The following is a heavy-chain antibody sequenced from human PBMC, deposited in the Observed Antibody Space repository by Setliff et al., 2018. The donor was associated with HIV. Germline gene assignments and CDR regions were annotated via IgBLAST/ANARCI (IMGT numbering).Heavy chain of an antibody. CDR2: ISFDGSTK. V-gene: IGHV3-30*09. D-gene: IGHD5-18*01. CDR1: GFNFRNYA. J-gene: IGHJ4*02. CDR3: ARALDTAMANGYFEL. Sequence: GGSLRLSCVASGFNFRNYAMHWVRQAPGKGLEWVAAISFDGSTKSHADSVKGRFDISRDNSKSSMYLQMRSLRVEDTAVYYCARALDTAMANGYFELWGPGTVVTVSS.